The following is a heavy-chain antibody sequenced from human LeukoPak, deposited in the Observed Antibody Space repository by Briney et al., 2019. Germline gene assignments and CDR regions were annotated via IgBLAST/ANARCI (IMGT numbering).Heavy chain of an antibody. CDR3: VRDDYGSGSWNDY. Sequence: LTGGSLRLSCAASGFTFSSYEMNWARQAPGKGLEWISYISASGTITHYADSVEGRFTISRDNAKNSLYLQMNSLRAEDTALYYCVRDDYGSGSWNDYWGQGTLVTVSS. CDR1: GFTFSSYE. V-gene: IGHV3-48*03. J-gene: IGHJ4*02. D-gene: IGHD3-10*01. CDR2: ISASGTIT.